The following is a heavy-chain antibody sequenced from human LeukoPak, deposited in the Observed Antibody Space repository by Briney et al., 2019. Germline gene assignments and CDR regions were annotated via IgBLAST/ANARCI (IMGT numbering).Heavy chain of an antibody. V-gene: IGHV3-23*01. D-gene: IGHD2-15*01. Sequence: GGSLRLSCAASGFTFSIYAMSWVRQTPRKGGECVSAISGRGGSTYYADSVKGRFTISRDNSKNTLYLQMNSLRAEDTAIYYCAKGGYCSGGSCYSVDEYFQHWGQGTLVTVSS. CDR3: AKGGYCSGGSCYSVDEYFQH. CDR1: GFTFSIYA. CDR2: ISGRGGST. J-gene: IGHJ1*01.